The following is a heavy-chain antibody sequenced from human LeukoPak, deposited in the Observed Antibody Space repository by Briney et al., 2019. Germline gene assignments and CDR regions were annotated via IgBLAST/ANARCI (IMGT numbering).Heavy chain of an antibody. CDR1: GFALSDYY. CDR2: ISSSSIYT. J-gene: IGHJ4*02. CDR3: ARDREYYFDY. V-gene: IGHV3-11*06. Sequence: GGSLRLSCAASGFALSDYYMSWIRQAPGKGLEWVSYISSSSIYTNYADSVKGRFTISRDNAKNSLYLQMNSLRAEDTAVYYCARDREYYFDYWGQGTLVTDSS.